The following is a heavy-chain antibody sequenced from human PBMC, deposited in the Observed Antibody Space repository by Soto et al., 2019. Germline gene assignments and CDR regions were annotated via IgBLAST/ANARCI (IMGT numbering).Heavy chain of an antibody. CDR1: GGSISSSSYY. Sequence: SETLSLTCTVSGGSISSSSYYWGWIRQPPGKGLEWIGSIYYSGSTYYNPSLKSRVTISVDTSKNQFSLKLSSVTAADTAVYYCARQKGDIVVVVAASYYYYYMDVWGKGTTVTVSS. V-gene: IGHV4-39*01. CDR2: IYYSGST. J-gene: IGHJ6*03. D-gene: IGHD2-15*01. CDR3: ARQKGDIVVVVAASYYYYYMDV.